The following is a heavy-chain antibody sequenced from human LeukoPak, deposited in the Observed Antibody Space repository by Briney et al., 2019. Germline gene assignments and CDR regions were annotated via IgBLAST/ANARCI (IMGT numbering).Heavy chain of an antibody. V-gene: IGHV4-61*02. D-gene: IGHD2-21*01. CDR3: ARTYPSEVAIWVAFDI. Sequence: SETLSLTCTVSGGSISSGSHYWSWIRQPAGKGLEWIGRIYTSGATNYNPSLKSRVTISVDTSKNQFSLKLSSVTAADTAVYYCARTYPSEVAIWVAFDIWGQGTMVTVSS. CDR2: IYTSGAT. CDR1: GGSISSGSHY. J-gene: IGHJ3*02.